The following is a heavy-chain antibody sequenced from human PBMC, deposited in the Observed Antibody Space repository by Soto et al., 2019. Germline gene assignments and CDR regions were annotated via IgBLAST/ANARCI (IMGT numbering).Heavy chain of an antibody. CDR2: ISSSSSYI. CDR1: GFTFSSYS. Sequence: GGSLRLSCAASGFTFSSYSMNWVRQAPGKGLEWVSSISSSSSYIYYADSVKGRFTISRDNAKNSLYLQMDSLRAEDTAVYYCARDGGRIVVVWGQGTLVTVSS. J-gene: IGHJ4*02. V-gene: IGHV3-21*01. CDR3: ARDGGRIVVV. D-gene: IGHD3-22*01.